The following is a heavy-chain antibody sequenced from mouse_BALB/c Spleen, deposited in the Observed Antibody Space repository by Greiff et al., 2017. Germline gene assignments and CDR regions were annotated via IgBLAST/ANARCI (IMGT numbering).Heavy chain of an antibody. CDR3: ARRTLYDGYSY. V-gene: IGHV1-63*02. CDR1: GYIFTNSW. CDR2: IYPGGGYT. Sequence: VQLQQSGAELVRLGTSVKLSCKASGYIFTNSWLGWVKQRPGHGLEWIGDIYPGGGYTNYNEKFKGKATLTADTSSSTAYMQLSSLTSEDSAVYFCARRTLYDGYSYWGQGTTLTVSS. J-gene: IGHJ2*01. D-gene: IGHD2-3*01.